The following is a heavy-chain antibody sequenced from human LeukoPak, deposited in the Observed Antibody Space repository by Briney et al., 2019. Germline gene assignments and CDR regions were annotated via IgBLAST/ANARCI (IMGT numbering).Heavy chain of an antibody. Sequence: ASVKVSCKASGGTFSSYAISWVRQAPGQWLEWVGRIIPILGIANYAQKFQGRVTITADKSTSTAYMELSSLRSEDTAVYYCAREWGAGQAPEGPFDYWGQGTLVTVSS. J-gene: IGHJ4*02. V-gene: IGHV1-69*04. D-gene: IGHD1-14*01. CDR2: IIPILGIA. CDR3: AREWGAGQAPEGPFDY. CDR1: GGTFSSYA.